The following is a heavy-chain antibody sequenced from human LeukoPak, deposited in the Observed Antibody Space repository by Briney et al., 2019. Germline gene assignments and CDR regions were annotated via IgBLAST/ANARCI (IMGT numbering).Heavy chain of an antibody. V-gene: IGHV3-23*01. CDR3: ARDPYTGNYGDSYYYYMDV. Sequence: GGTLRLSCAASGFTFSSFAMSWIRQALGKGLEWVSSIDKIGVGTYYADSVRGRFTISRDNAKNSLYLQMNSLRAEDTAIYYCARDPYTGNYGDSYYYYMDVWGKGTTVTISS. J-gene: IGHJ6*03. D-gene: IGHD1-26*01. CDR1: GFTFSSFA. CDR2: IDKIGVGT.